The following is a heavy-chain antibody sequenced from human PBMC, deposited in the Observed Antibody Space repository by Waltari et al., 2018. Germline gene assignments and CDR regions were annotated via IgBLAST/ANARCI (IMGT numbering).Heavy chain of an antibody. J-gene: IGHJ4*02. CDR2: IYYSGST. D-gene: IGHD4-17*01. Sequence: QVQLQESGPGLVKPSETLSLTCTVSGGSVRRGSYYWSWIRQPPGKGLEWIGYIYYSGSTNYNPSLKSRVTISVDTSKNQFSLKLSSVTAAETAVYYCARVGYGAYYFDYWGQGTLVTVSS. CDR1: GGSVRRGSYY. V-gene: IGHV4-61*01. CDR3: ARVGYGAYYFDY.